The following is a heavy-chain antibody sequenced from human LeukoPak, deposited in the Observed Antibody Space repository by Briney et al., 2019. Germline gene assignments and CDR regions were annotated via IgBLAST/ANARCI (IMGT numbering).Heavy chain of an antibody. CDR1: GGSITIRDC. J-gene: IGHJ3*02. CDR2: IYYSGST. CDR3: AREPHVDYGDYPHAFDI. V-gene: IGHV4-31*11. Sequence: SETLSLTCGVSGGSITIRDCWCWVRQPPGKGLEWIGYIYYSGSTYYNPSLKSRVTISVDTSKNQFSLKLSSVTAADTAVYYCAREPHVDYGDYPHAFDIWGQGTMVTVSS. D-gene: IGHD4-17*01.